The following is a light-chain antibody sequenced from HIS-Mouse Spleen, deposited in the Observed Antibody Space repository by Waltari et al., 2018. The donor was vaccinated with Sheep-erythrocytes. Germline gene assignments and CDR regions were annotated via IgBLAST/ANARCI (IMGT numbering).Light chain of an antibody. J-gene: IGLJ3*02. Sequence: QSALTQPRSVSGSPGQSVTISCTGTSSDVGGYNYVSWYQQHPGKAPNLMIYDVSKRPSWVPDRFSGAKSGNTASLTISGLQAEDEADYYCCSYAGSYTFWVFGGGTKLTVL. CDR3: CSYAGSYTFWV. V-gene: IGLV2-11*01. CDR1: SSDVGGYNY. CDR2: DVS.